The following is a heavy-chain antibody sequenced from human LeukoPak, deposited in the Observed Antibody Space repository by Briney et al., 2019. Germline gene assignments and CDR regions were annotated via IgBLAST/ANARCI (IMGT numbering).Heavy chain of an antibody. Sequence: GGSLRLSCAASGFTLSSYAMHWVRQVPGKGLEWVAVISYDGSNKYYADSVKGRFTISRDNCKNTLYLQMNSLRAEDTAVYYCARARVFDYWGQGTLVTVSS. CDR3: ARARVFDY. V-gene: IGHV3-30-3*01. CDR1: GFTLSSYA. CDR2: ISYDGSNK. J-gene: IGHJ4*02.